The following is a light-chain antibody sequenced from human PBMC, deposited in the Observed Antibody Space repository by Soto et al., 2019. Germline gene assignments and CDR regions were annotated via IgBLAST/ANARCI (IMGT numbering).Light chain of an antibody. V-gene: IGKV1-17*01. CDR2: AAS. CDR3: QQYYSFPRT. Sequence: DIQMTQSPSSLSASVGDRVTITCRASQSISSYLGWYQQKPGKAPKRLIYAASSLQSGVPSRFSGSGSGTDFTLTISCLQSEDFATYYCQQYYSFPRTFGQGTKVDI. J-gene: IGKJ1*01. CDR1: QSISSY.